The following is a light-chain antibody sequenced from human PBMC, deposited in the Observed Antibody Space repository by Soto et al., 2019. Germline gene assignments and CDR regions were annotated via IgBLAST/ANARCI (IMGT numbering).Light chain of an antibody. J-gene: IGKJ2*01. Sequence: DIVMTQSPDSLAVSLGERATINCKSSQSVLSSSNNKNYLAWYQQKAGQPPKLLIYWASTRESGVPDRLRGSGSGTDFTLTFSSVQAEVVAVYYCQQYYSAPYTFGQGTKLEIK. CDR2: WAS. CDR1: QSVLSSSNNKNY. V-gene: IGKV4-1*01. CDR3: QQYYSAPYT.